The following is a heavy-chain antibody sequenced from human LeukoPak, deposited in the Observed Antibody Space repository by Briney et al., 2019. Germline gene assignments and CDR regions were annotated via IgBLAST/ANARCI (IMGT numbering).Heavy chain of an antibody. Sequence: GASVKVSCKASGGTFTSFALSWVRQAPGQGLEWMGGIIPIFDTINYAQKFQGRVTITADKSTSTAYMELSSLRSEDTAVYYCARSYAGELDYYYYYMDVWGKGTTVTVSS. CDR2: IIPIFDTI. J-gene: IGHJ6*03. CDR3: ARSYAGELDYYYYYMDV. D-gene: IGHD3-10*01. V-gene: IGHV1-69*06. CDR1: GGTFTSFA.